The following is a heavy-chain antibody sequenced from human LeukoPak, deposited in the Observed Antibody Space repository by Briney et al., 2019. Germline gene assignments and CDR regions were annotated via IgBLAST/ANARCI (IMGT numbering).Heavy chain of an antibody. CDR3: IASLYTVTTLEPNY. J-gene: IGHJ4*02. CDR1: GFTFSNAW. D-gene: IGHD4-17*01. V-gene: IGHV3-15*01. Sequence: PGGSLRLSCAASGFTFSNAWVSWVRQAPGKGLEWVGRIKSKTDGGTTHYAAPVKGRFSISRDDSKNTLYLQMNSLKTEDTAVYYCIASLYTVTTLEPNYWGQGTLVTVSS. CDR2: IKSKTDGGTT.